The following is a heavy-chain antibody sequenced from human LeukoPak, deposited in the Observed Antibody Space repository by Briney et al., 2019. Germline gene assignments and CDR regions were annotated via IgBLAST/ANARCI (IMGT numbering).Heavy chain of an antibody. J-gene: IGHJ6*03. CDR1: GFTVSSNY. V-gene: IGHV3-53*01. CDR3: AKKKFSGRYYYYYMDV. D-gene: IGHD1-26*01. Sequence: PGGSLRLSCAASGFTVSSNYMSWVRQAPGKGLEWVSVFYSGGSTYYADSVKGRFTISRDNSKNTLYLQMNSLRAEDTAVYYCAKKKFSGRYYYYYMDVWGKGTTVTVSS. CDR2: FYSGGST.